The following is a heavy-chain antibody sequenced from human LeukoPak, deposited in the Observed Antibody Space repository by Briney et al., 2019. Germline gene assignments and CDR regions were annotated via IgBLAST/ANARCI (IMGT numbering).Heavy chain of an antibody. CDR2: IKQDGSEK. Sequence: GGSLRLSCAASGFTFSSYWMSWVRQAPGKGLEWVANIKQDGSEKYYVDSVKGRFTISRDKAKNSLYLQMNSLRAEDTAVYYCARDLKYSSGWYDYWGQGTLVTVSS. J-gene: IGHJ4*02. D-gene: IGHD6-19*01. CDR1: GFTFSSYW. CDR3: ARDLKYSSGWYDY. V-gene: IGHV3-7*01.